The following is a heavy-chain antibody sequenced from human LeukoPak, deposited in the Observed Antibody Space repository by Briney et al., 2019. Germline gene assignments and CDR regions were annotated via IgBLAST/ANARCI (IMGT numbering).Heavy chain of an antibody. CDR2: IYYSGST. Sequence: SETLSLTCTVSGGSISSYYWSWIQQPPGKGLEWIGYIYYSGSTNYNPSLKSRVTISVDTSKNQFSLKLSSVTAADTAVYYCARDGQYYDSSGYYHQYYFDYWGQGTLVTVSS. J-gene: IGHJ4*02. D-gene: IGHD3-22*01. V-gene: IGHV4-59*01. CDR1: GGSISSYY. CDR3: ARDGQYYDSSGYYHQYYFDY.